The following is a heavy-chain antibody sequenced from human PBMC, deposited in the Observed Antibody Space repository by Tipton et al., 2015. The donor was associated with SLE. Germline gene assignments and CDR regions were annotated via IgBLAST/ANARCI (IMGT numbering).Heavy chain of an antibody. CDR1: GFSFTRSS. CDR2: IVVGSGNT. J-gene: IGHJ3*02. V-gene: IGHV1-58*02. CDR3: AATSGTDVFDI. Sequence: QLVQSGPEVKKPGTSVKVSCKASGFSFTRSSMQWVRQTRGQRLEWIGWIVVGSGNTNYAQKFQERVTITRDMSTSTAYMELSSLRSEDTAIYYCAATSGTDVFDIWGQGTMVTVSS. D-gene: IGHD1-26*01.